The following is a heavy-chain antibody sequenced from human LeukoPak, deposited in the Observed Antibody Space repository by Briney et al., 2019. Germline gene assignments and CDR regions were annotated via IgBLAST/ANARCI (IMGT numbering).Heavy chain of an antibody. CDR1: GFTFNTYW. CDR3: AKGGKWDVTPFDY. J-gene: IGHJ4*02. CDR2: IKEDGSDK. V-gene: IGHV3-7*01. D-gene: IGHD1-26*01. Sequence: GGSLRLSCTASGFTFNTYWMGWVRQAPGKGLEWVADIKEDGSDKYSVDSVKGRFTISRDNTKNSLYLHMDSLRAEDTAVYYCAKGGKWDVTPFDYWGQGTLVTVSS.